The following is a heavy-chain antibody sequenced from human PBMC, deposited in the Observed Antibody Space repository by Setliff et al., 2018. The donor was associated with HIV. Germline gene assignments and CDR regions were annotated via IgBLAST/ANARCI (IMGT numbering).Heavy chain of an antibody. CDR2: VRPYNADK. CDR3: ARDRAYCSSGSCYRPLVYYFYYMDV. CDR1: GFTFSDYY. Sequence: ASVKVSCKASGFTFSDYYMHWVRQAPGQGLEWMGWVRPYNADKNYAQKFQGRVTMTSDTSISTAYLELSGLTSYDTAIYYCARDRAYCSSGSCYRPLVYYFYYMDVWGTGTTVTVSS. J-gene: IGHJ6*03. D-gene: IGHD2-15*01. V-gene: IGHV1-2*02.